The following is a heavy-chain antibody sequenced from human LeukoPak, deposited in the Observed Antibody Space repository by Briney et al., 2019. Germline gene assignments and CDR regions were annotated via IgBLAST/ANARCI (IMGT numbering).Heavy chain of an antibody. D-gene: IGHD3-10*01. CDR3: ARDLLWFGEAGDSY. J-gene: IGHJ4*02. CDR1: GFTFSSYW. CDR2: IKEDGSEK. V-gene: IGHV3-7*01. Sequence: GSLRLSCAASGFTFSSYWVNWVRQAPGKGLEWVAHIKEDGSEKYYVDSVKGRFTISRDNAKNSLYLQMNSLRAEDTAVYYCARDLLWFGEAGDSYWGQGSLVTVSS.